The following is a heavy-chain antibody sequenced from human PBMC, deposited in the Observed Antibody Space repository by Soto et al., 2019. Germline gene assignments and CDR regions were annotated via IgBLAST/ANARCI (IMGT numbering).Heavy chain of an antibody. Sequence: PGGSLRLSCAASGFTFSSYTMNWVRQAPGKGLEWVSSITSDSSYKYYADSVKGRFTISRDNAENSLYLQMNSLRAEDTAVYYCAKDIYSRWNYFDYWGPGTLVTVFS. J-gene: IGHJ4*02. D-gene: IGHD6-19*01. V-gene: IGHV3-21*01. CDR3: AKDIYSRWNYFDY. CDR1: GFTFSSYT. CDR2: ITSDSSYK.